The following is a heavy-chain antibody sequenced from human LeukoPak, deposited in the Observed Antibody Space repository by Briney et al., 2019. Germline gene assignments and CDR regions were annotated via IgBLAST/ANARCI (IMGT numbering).Heavy chain of an antibody. Sequence: AGGSLRLSCAASGFTFSSYAMSWVRQAPGKGLEWVSAISGSGGSTYYADSVKGRFTISRGNSKNTLYLQMNSLRAEDTAVYYCAKEIRDFWSGDYWGQGTLVTVSS. CDR1: GFTFSSYA. CDR2: ISGSGGST. J-gene: IGHJ4*02. V-gene: IGHV3-23*01. CDR3: AKEIRDFWSGDY. D-gene: IGHD3-3*01.